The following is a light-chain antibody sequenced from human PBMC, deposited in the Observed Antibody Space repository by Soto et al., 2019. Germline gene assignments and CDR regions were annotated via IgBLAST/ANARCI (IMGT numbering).Light chain of an antibody. J-gene: IGLJ1*01. CDR1: RSDVGAYNY. CDR2: EVN. CDR3: SSYTSTDTLYV. V-gene: IGLV2-14*01. Sequence: QSALTQPASVSGSPGQSITISCTGPRSDVGAYNYVSWYQRHPGKAPKLLIYEVNSRPSGISNRFSGSKSGNTASLTISGLQAEDEADYYCSSYTSTDTLYVFGSGTKVTVL.